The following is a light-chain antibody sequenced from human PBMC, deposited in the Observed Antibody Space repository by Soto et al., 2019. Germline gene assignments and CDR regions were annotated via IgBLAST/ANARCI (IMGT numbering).Light chain of an antibody. CDR1: QSVHSY. V-gene: IGKV3-20*01. CDR3: QYYVSTTLT. Sequence: EIVMTQSPGTLSVSPGERVTLSCRASQSVHSYLGWYQKTPGQAPRILIYGASNRAAGIPDRFSGSGSETDFNLTITRLEPEDFAVYYCQYYVSTTLTFGGGTKVDI. CDR2: GAS. J-gene: IGKJ4*01.